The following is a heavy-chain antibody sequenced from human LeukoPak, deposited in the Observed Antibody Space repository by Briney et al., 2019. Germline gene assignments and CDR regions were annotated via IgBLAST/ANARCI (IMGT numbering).Heavy chain of an antibody. CDR2: IYYSGST. J-gene: IGHJ6*03. D-gene: IGHD3-3*01. V-gene: IGHV4-59*01. CDR1: GGSFSGYY. Sequence: PSETLSLTCAVYGGSFSGYYWSWIRQPPGKGLEWIGYIYYSGSTNYNPSLKSRVTISVDTSKNQFSLKLSSVTAADTAVYYCARAPYDFWSGFGKNYYYYYYMDVWGKGTTVTVSS. CDR3: ARAPYDFWSGFGKNYYYYYYMDV.